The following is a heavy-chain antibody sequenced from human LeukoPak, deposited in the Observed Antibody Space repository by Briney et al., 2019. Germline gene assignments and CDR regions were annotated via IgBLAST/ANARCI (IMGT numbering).Heavy chain of an antibody. CDR3: ARGREYYSSTSCFHKYNWFDP. CDR1: GYTFTSYD. V-gene: IGHV1-8*01. J-gene: IGHJ5*02. CDR2: MNPNSGNT. Sequence: ASVKVSCKASGYTFTSYDINWVRQATGQGLEWMGWMNPNSGNTGYAQKFQGRVTMTRNTSISTAYMELSSLRSEDTAVYYCARGREYYSSTSCFHKYNWFDPWGQGTLVTVSS. D-gene: IGHD2-2*01.